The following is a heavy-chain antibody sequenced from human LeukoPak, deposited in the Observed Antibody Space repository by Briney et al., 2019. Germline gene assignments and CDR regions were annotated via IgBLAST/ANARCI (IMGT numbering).Heavy chain of an antibody. CDR3: AIEWFGELWNAFDI. CDR2: ISAYNGNT. V-gene: IGHV1-18*01. J-gene: IGHJ3*02. CDR1: GYTFTSYG. Sequence: GASVKVSCKASGYTFTSYGISWVRQAPGQGLEWMGWISAYNGNTKYSQKFQGRVTITRDTSASTAYMELSSLRSEDTAVYYCAIEWFGELWNAFDIWGQGTMVTVSS. D-gene: IGHD3-10*01.